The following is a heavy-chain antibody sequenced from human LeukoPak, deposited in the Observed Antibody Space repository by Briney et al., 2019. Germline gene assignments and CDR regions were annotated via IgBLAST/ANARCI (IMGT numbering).Heavy chain of an antibody. D-gene: IGHD3-10*01. J-gene: IGHJ4*02. Sequence: GGSLRLSCAASGFTFSSYSMNWLRQAPGKGLEWVSSFSSDGSYIYYADSVKGRFSISRDTTKNSLYLQMNSLGVDDTAVYYCARDHGRGSTDYFDYWGQGTLVTVSS. CDR2: FSSDGSYI. CDR1: GFTFSSYS. V-gene: IGHV3-21*01. CDR3: ARDHGRGSTDYFDY.